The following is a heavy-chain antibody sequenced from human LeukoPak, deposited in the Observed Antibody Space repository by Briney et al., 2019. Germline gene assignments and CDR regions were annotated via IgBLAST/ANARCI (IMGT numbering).Heavy chain of an antibody. D-gene: IGHD5-12*01. CDR1: GFTFSSYG. CDR3: AVKGGYNDWDAPFDY. Sequence: PGRSLRLSCAASGFTFSSYGMHWVRQAPGKGLEWVAVISYDGSNKYYADSVKGRFTISRDNSKKALYLQMNSLGAEDTAVYYCAVKGGYNDWDAPFDYWGQGTLVTVSS. V-gene: IGHV3-30*03. J-gene: IGHJ4*02. CDR2: ISYDGSNK.